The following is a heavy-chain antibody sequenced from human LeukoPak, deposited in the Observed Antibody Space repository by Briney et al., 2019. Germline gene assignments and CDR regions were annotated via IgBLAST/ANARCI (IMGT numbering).Heavy chain of an antibody. CDR3: ARGAAAENYYYYYMDV. V-gene: IGHV3-7*01. J-gene: IGHJ6*03. CDR1: GFTFSSYW. Sequence: PGGSLRLSWAASGFTFSSYWMSWVRQPPGKGLEWVANIKQDGSEKYYVDSVKGRFTISRDNAKNSLYLQMNSLRAEDTAVYYCARGAAAENYYYYYMDVWGKGTTVTVSS. D-gene: IGHD6-13*01. CDR2: IKQDGSEK.